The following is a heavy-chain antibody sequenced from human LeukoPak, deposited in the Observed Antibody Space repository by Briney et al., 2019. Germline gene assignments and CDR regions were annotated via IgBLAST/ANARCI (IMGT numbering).Heavy chain of an antibody. V-gene: IGHV3-23*01. Sequence: GGSLRLSCAASGFTFSSYGMNWVRQAPGKGLEWVSGISGNGGSTYYADSVKGRFTISRDNSKNTLYLQMNSLRAEDTAVYYCAKGRGSSDYWGQGTLVTVSS. D-gene: IGHD3-16*01. J-gene: IGHJ4*02. CDR2: ISGNGGST. CDR1: GFTFSSYG. CDR3: AKGRGSSDY.